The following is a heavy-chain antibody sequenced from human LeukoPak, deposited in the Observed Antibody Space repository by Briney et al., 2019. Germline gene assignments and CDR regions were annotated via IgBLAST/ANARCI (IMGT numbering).Heavy chain of an antibody. CDR1: GFTFSSYS. J-gene: IGHJ4*02. Sequence: GGSLRLYCSASGFTFSSYSMKWDRQAQGKGLEWVSYISSSSSNIYYADSVKGRFTIYRDNAKNSLYLQMNSLRAEDTAVYYCARVDKIWGIYRLIDYWGQGTLVTVSS. CDR2: ISSSSSNI. V-gene: IGHV3-48*01. CDR3: ARVDKIWGIYRLIDY. D-gene: IGHD3-16*02.